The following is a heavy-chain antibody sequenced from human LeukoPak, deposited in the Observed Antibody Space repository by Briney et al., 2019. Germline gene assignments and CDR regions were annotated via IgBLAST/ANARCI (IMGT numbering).Heavy chain of an antibody. D-gene: IGHD6-13*01. V-gene: IGHV3-30-3*01. CDR3: ACEYSSSWFDY. Sequence: AGGSLRLSCAASGFTFSSYAMHWVRQAPGKGLEWVAVISYDGSNKYYADSVKGRFTISRDNSKNTLYLQMNSLRAEDAAVYYCACEYSSSWFDYWGQGTLVTVSS. CDR1: GFTFSSYA. J-gene: IGHJ4*02. CDR2: ISYDGSNK.